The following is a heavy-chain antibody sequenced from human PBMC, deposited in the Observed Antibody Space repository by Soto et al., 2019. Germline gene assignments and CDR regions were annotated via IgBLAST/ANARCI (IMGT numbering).Heavy chain of an antibody. Sequence: PSETLSLTCAVSGRSITSNWWSWVRQSPGKGLEWIGEIYHDGRTNYNPSLQSRVTISVDKSKNQFSLRLNSVTAADTAMYYCAGSGLYVFDYWGQGTLVTVPQ. J-gene: IGHJ4*02. CDR2: IYHDGRT. D-gene: IGHD2-15*01. V-gene: IGHV4-4*02. CDR1: GRSITSNW. CDR3: AGSGLYVFDY.